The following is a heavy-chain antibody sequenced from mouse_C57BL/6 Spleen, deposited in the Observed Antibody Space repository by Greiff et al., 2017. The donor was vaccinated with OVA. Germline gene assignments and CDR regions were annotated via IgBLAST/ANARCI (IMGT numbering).Heavy chain of an antibody. CDR1: GYTFTSYW. CDR2: IDPSDSET. Sequence: QVQLQQPGAELVRPGSSVQLSCKASGYTFTSYWMHWVKQRPIQGLEWIGNIDPSDSETHYTQKFKDKATLTVDKSSSTAYMQLSSLTSEDSAVYYCARGSPSWFAYWGQGTLVTVSA. J-gene: IGHJ3*01. V-gene: IGHV1-52*01. CDR3: ARGSPSWFAY.